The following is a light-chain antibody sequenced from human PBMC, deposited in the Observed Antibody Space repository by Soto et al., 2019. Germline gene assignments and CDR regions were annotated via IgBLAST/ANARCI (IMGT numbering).Light chain of an antibody. CDR1: QSVLYSSNNKNY. CDR2: WAS. J-gene: IGKJ1*01. Sequence: DIVMTQSPDSLAVSLGERATINCKSSQSVLYSSNNKNYLAWYQQKPGQPPKLLIYWASIRESGVPDRFSGRGSGTDFTLTISSLQAEDVAVYSCQQYYSTPWTFGQGTKVEIK. CDR3: QQYYSTPWT. V-gene: IGKV4-1*01.